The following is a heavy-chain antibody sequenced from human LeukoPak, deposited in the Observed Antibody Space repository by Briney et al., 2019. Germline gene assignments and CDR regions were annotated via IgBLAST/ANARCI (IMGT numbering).Heavy chain of an antibody. V-gene: IGHV3-23*01. CDR3: AKCGNSGCHLIDY. CDR2: ISGRTGAT. D-gene: IGHD5-12*01. Sequence: GGSLRLSCAASGFTFTTNAMSWVRQAPGKGLEWVSAISGRTGATYYADSEKGRFTFSRDNSKSTLYLQMDSLRAEDTAVYYCAKCGNSGCHLIDYWGQGTLVTVSS. CDR1: GFTFTTNA. J-gene: IGHJ4*02.